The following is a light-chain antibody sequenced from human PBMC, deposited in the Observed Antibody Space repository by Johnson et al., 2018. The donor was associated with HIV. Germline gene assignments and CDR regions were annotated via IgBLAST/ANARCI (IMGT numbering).Light chain of an antibody. CDR2: YNN. V-gene: IGLV1-51*01. CDR3: GTWDSSLSAGL. Sequence: QSVLTQSPSVSAAPGQKVTISCSGSSSNIGNNYVSWYQQLPGTAPKLLIYYNNKRPSGIPDRFSGSKSGTSATLGITGLQTGDEADYYCGTWDSSLSAGLFGTGTKVTVL. CDR1: SSNIGNNY. J-gene: IGLJ1*01.